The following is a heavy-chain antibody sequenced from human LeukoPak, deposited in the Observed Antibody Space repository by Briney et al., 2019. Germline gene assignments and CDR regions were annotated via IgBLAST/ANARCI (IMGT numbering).Heavy chain of an antibody. CDR3: VKHESGPEY. D-gene: IGHD3-3*01. V-gene: IGHV3-30-3*02. J-gene: IGHJ4*02. CDR1: GFTFSSYA. Sequence: PGRSLRLSCAASGFTFSSYAMHWVRQAPGKGLEWVAVISYDGSNKYYADSVKGRFTISRDNGKNSLYLQMNSLRVEDTAVYYCVKHESGPEYWGQGTLVTVPS. CDR2: ISYDGSNK.